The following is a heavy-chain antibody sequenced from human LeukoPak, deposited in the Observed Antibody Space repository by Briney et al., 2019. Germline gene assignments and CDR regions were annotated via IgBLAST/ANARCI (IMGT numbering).Heavy chain of an antibody. Sequence: GGSLRLSCAASGFTVSSYGMHWVRQAPGKGLEWVAVISYDGSNKYYADSMKGRFTISRDNSKNTLYLQMNSLGAEDTAVYYCAKDAAGVNDYYDSSGALDYWGQGTLVTVSS. J-gene: IGHJ4*02. D-gene: IGHD3-22*01. CDR2: ISYDGSNK. V-gene: IGHV3-30*18. CDR1: GFTVSSYG. CDR3: AKDAAGVNDYYDSSGALDY.